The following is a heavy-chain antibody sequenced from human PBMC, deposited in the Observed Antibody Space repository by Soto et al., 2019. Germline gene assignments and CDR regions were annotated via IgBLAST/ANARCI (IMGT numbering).Heavy chain of an antibody. Sequence: PGGSLRLSCAASGFTFSSYGMHWVRQAPGKGLEWVAVIWYDGSNKYYADSVKGRFTISRDNSKNTLYLQMNSLRAEDTAVYYCAREGGRYFDWSDDAFDIWGQGTMVTVSS. J-gene: IGHJ3*02. CDR3: AREGGRYFDWSDDAFDI. V-gene: IGHV3-33*01. D-gene: IGHD3-9*01. CDR1: GFTFSSYG. CDR2: IWYDGSNK.